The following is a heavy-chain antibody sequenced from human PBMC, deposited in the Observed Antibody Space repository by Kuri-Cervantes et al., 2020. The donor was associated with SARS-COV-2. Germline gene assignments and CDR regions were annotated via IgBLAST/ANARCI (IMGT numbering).Heavy chain of an antibody. Sequence: GSLRLSCALYGGSFSGYYWSWIRQPPGKGLEWIGEINHSVSTNYNPSLKSRVTISVDTSKNQFSLKLSSVTAADTAVYYCARAVKWFDYWGQGTLVTVSS. J-gene: IGHJ5*01. CDR2: INHSVST. V-gene: IGHV4-34*01. D-gene: IGHD2/OR15-2a*01. CDR1: GGSFSGYY. CDR3: ARAVKWFDY.